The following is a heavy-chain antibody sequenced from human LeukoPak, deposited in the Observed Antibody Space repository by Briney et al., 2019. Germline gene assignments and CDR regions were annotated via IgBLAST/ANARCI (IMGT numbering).Heavy chain of an antibody. Sequence: GGSLRLSCAASGFTSSSYALNWVRQAPGKGLEWVATVSGSGDRMYHADSVKGRFTISRDNAKNTLYLQMNSLRAEDTAVYYCARWADYGGNSGYDYWGQGTLVTVSS. J-gene: IGHJ4*02. D-gene: IGHD4-23*01. CDR3: ARWADYGGNSGYDY. CDR1: GFTSSSYA. V-gene: IGHV3-23*01. CDR2: VSGSGDRM.